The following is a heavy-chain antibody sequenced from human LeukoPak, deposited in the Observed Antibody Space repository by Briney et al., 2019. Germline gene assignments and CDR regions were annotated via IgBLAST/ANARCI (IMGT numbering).Heavy chain of an antibody. Sequence: GGSLRLSCAASGFTFSSYAMSWVRQAPGKGLEWVSAISGSGGSTYYADSVKGRFTISRGNSKNTLYLQMNSLRAEDTAVYYCAKKTSDYSSSWFDYWGQGTLVTVSS. CDR2: ISGSGGST. CDR1: GFTFSSYA. CDR3: AKKTSDYSSSWFDY. D-gene: IGHD6-13*01. J-gene: IGHJ4*02. V-gene: IGHV3-23*01.